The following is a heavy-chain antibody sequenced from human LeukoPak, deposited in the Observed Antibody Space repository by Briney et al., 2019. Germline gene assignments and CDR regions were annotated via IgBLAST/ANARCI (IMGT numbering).Heavy chain of an antibody. CDR1: GFTLSSYS. Sequence: GGSLRLSCAASGFTLSSYSMNWVRQAPGNGLEWFSYIDSDTYGNIIYYPHTVTGRFTISRDNSKNTLYLQMNSLRAEDTAVYYCAKDVVKTSCYLCPRSYYYYGMDVWGQGTTVTVSS. V-gene: IGHV3-48*01. J-gene: IGHJ6*02. CDR2: IDSDTYGNII. D-gene: IGHD2-2*01. CDR3: AKDVVKTSCYLCPRSYYYYGMDV.